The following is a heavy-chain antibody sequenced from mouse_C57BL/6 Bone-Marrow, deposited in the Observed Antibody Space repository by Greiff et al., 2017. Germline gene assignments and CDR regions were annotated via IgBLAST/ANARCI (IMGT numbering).Heavy chain of an antibody. CDR2: IDPSDSYT. CDR1: GYTFTSYW. CDR3: ARGGYYAMDY. V-gene: IGHV1-69*01. J-gene: IGHJ4*01. Sequence: VQLQQPGADLVMPGASVKLSCKASGYTFTSYWMHWVKQRPGQGLEWIGEIDPSDSYTNYNQKFKGKSTLTVDKSSSTAYMQLSSLTSEDSAVYYCARGGYYAMDYWGQGTSVTVSS.